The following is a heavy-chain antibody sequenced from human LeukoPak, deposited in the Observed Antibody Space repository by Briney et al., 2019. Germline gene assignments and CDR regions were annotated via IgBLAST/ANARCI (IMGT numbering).Heavy chain of an antibody. CDR2: ISGSGGST. J-gene: IGHJ4*02. V-gene: IGHV3-23*01. D-gene: IGHD2-2*01. CDR1: GFTFSSYA. Sequence: GGSLRFSCAASGFTFSSYAMSWVRHAPGKGLEWVSGISGSGGSTYYADSVTGRFTISRDNSKNTLYLQMNSLRAEDTAIYYCAKLGYCSSTSCSMGGLDFWGQGTLVTVSS. CDR3: AKLGYCSSTSCSMGGLDF.